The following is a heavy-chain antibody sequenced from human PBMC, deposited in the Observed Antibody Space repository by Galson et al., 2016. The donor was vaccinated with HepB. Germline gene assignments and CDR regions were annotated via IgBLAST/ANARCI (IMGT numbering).Heavy chain of an antibody. J-gene: IGHJ6*02. CDR1: GFSLNTRGMC. Sequence: PALVKPTQTLTLTCTFSGFSLNTRGMCLTWIRQPPGKALEWLALIDWDGDTYYSTSLKTRLTISRGTSNDQVVLRMTNVDPVDTGTYYCARLGGGACHYFYDMDVWGQGTTVTGSS. D-gene: IGHD2-21*01. V-gene: IGHV2-70*01. CDR2: IDWDGDT. CDR3: ARLGGGACHYFYDMDV.